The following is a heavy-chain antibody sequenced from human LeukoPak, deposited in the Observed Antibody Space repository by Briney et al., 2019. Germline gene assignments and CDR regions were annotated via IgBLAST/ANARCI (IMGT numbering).Heavy chain of an antibody. CDR2: IYYSGST. CDR1: GGSISSSSYY. Sequence: SETLSLTCTVSGGSISSSSYYWGWIRQPPGKGLEWIGSIYYSGSTYYNPSLKSRVTISVDTSKNQLSLKLSSVTAADTAVYYCARVADSSGYIYYYYYMDVWGKGTTVTVSS. D-gene: IGHD3-22*01. J-gene: IGHJ6*03. CDR3: ARVADSSGYIYYYYYMDV. V-gene: IGHV4-39*07.